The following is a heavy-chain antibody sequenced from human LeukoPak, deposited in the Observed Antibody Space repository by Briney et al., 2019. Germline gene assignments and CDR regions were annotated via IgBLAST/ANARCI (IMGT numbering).Heavy chain of an antibody. CDR3: ARSGAGTTVGYNWFDP. V-gene: IGHV1-69*05. CDR2: IIPMFRTT. D-gene: IGHD1-1*01. Sequence: SVKVSRKASGGTLNSYSISWVRQAPGQGLNWMGRIIPMFRTTNYAQEFKGRVTITMDASTHTFFMELSSLSFDDTAIYCCARSGAGTTVGYNWFDPWGQGTLVTVSS. CDR1: GGTLNSYS. J-gene: IGHJ5*02.